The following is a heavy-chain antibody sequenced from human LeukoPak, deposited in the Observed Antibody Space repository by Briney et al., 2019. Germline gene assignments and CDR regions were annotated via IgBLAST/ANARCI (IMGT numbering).Heavy chain of an antibody. D-gene: IGHD4-23*01. CDR3: ASGYSSDYGGNVY. J-gene: IGHJ4*02. Sequence: GGSLRLSCAASGFTFSTYWMSWVRQAPGKGLEWVAIIRQDGSEKYYVDSVKGRFTISRDNAKNSLSLQMNSLRAEDTAVYYCASGYSSDYGGNVYWGRGTLVTVSS. CDR1: GFTFSTYW. V-gene: IGHV3-7*01. CDR2: IRQDGSEK.